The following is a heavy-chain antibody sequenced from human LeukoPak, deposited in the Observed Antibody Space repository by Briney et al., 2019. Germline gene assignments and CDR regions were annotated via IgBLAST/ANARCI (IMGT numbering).Heavy chain of an antibody. Sequence: SQTLSLTCTVSGGSISSGGYYWSWIRQHPGKGLEWIGYIYYSGSTYYNPSLKSRVTISVDTSKNQFSLKLSSVTAADTTVYYCAGRTQLGAFDIWGQGTMVTVSS. J-gene: IGHJ3*02. V-gene: IGHV4-31*03. CDR2: IYYSGST. CDR3: AGRTQLGAFDI. D-gene: IGHD1-1*01. CDR1: GGSISSGGYY.